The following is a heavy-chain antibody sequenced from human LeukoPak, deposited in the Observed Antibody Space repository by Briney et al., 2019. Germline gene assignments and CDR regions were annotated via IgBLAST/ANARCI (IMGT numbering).Heavy chain of an antibody. D-gene: IGHD6-13*01. CDR1: GGSISSSSYY. V-gene: IGHV4-39*01. J-gene: IGHJ6*02. CDR2: IYYSGST. Sequence: PSETLSLTCTVSGGSISSSSYYWGWIRQSPGKGLEWIGSIYYSGSTYYNPSLKSRVTISVDTSKNQFSLKLSSVTAADTAVYYCARGKQQLVPYYYYYGMDVWGQGTTVTVSS. CDR3: ARGKQQLVPYYYYYGMDV.